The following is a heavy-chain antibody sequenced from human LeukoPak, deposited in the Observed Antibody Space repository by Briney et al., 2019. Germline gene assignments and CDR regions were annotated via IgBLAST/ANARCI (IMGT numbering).Heavy chain of an antibody. V-gene: IGHV3-48*03. CDR3: AREVVYLAADYGMDV. D-gene: IGHD2-15*01. Sequence: PGGSLRLSCAASGFTFSSYEMSWVRQAPGKGLEWVSYISSSGSTIYYADSVKGRFTISRDNAKNSLYLQMNSLRAEDTAVYYCAREVVYLAADYGMDVWGKGTTVTVSS. CDR1: GFTFSSYE. J-gene: IGHJ6*04. CDR2: ISSSGSTI.